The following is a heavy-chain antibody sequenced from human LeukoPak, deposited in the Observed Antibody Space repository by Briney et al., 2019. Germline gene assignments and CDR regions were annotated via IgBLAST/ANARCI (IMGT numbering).Heavy chain of an antibody. CDR1: GFTFSSYS. CDR2: ISSSSSYI. CDR3: ARDHYDFWSGYTVLGLQRSEYFQH. D-gene: IGHD3-3*01. J-gene: IGHJ1*01. Sequence: GVLRLSCTASGFTFSSYSMNWVRQAPGKGLEWVSSISSSSSYIYYADSVKGRFTISRDNAKNSLYLQMNSLRAEDTAVYYCARDHYDFWSGYTVLGLQRSEYFQHWGQGTLVTVSS. V-gene: IGHV3-21*01.